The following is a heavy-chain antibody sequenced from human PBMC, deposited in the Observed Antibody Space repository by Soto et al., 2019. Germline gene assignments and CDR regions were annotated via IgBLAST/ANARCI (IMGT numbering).Heavy chain of an antibody. D-gene: IGHD2-21*01. V-gene: IGHV3-23*01. CDR3: AKDLAGASTTYCALVFDY. Sequence: EVQLLDSGGGLVQPGGSLRLSCAASGFTFSSYAMSWVRQTPGKGLEWVSAISGSGDSTYYADSVKGRFTISKDNSKNTLYRQMHSQRAEDTALYYCAKDLAGASTTYCALVFDYWGQGTLVTVSS. CDR2: ISGSGDST. CDR1: GFTFSSYA. J-gene: IGHJ4*02.